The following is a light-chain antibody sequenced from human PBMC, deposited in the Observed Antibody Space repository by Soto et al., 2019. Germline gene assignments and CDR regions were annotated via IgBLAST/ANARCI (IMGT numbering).Light chain of an antibody. V-gene: IGLV3-21*04. CDR1: NIGSKS. CDR2: YDS. Sequence: SYELTQPPSVSVAPGKTARITCGGNNIGSKSVHWYQQKPGQAPVLVIYYDSDRPSGIPERCSGSNSGNTATLTISRVEAGDEADYYCQVWDSSSDHPVVFGGGTKLTVL. CDR3: QVWDSSSDHPVV. J-gene: IGLJ2*01.